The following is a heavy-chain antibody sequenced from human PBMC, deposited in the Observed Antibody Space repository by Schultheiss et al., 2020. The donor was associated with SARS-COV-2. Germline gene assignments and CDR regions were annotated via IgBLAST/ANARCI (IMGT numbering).Heavy chain of an antibody. CDR2: ISGGGAST. D-gene: IGHD4-17*01. CDR1: GFTFRSYA. Sequence: GESLKISCAASGFTFRSYAMSWVRQAPGKGLEWVSGISGGGASTHYGDSVKGRFTISRDNSKNTLYLQMNSLRAEDTAVYYCARNWTTVFDYWGQGTLVTVSS. J-gene: IGHJ4*02. CDR3: ARNWTTVFDY. V-gene: IGHV3-23*01.